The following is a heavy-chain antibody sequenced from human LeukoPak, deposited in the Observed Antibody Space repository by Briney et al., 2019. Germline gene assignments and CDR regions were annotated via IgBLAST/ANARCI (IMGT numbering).Heavy chain of an antibody. J-gene: IGHJ3*02. CDR1: GGSFSGYY. D-gene: IGHD4/OR15-4a*01. CDR3: AGKGASGAFDI. V-gene: IGHV4-34*01. Sequence: KPSETLSLTCAVYGGSFSGYYWSWIRQPPGKGLEWIGEINHSGSTNYNPSLKSRVTISVDTSKNQFSLKLSSVTAADTAVYYCAGKGASGAFDIWAQGTMVTVSS. CDR2: INHSGST.